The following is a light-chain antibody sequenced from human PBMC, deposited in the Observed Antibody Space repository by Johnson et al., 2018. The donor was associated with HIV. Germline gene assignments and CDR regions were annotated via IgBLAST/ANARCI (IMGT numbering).Light chain of an antibody. CDR3: GTWDSSLSAYV. V-gene: IGLV1-51*01. Sequence: QSALTQPPSVSAAPGQKVTISCSGSSSNIGNNYVSWYQQLPGTAPKLLIYDNNKRPSGIPDRFSGSKSGTSATLGITGLQTGDAADYYCGTWDSSLSAYVFGTGTKVTVL. J-gene: IGLJ1*01. CDR1: SSNIGNNY. CDR2: DNN.